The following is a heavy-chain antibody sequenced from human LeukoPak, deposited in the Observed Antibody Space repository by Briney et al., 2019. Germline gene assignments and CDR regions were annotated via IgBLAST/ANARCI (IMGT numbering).Heavy chain of an antibody. V-gene: IGHV3-48*01. Sequence: GGSLRLSCAASGFTFSSYSMNWVRQAPGKGLEWVSYISSSSSTIYYADSVKGRFTISRDNSKNTLYLQMNSLRAEDTAVYYCAKDSEDIVVVPAAYLDYWGQGTLVTVSS. D-gene: IGHD2-2*01. CDR2: ISSSSSTI. J-gene: IGHJ4*02. CDR3: AKDSEDIVVVPAAYLDY. CDR1: GFTFSSYS.